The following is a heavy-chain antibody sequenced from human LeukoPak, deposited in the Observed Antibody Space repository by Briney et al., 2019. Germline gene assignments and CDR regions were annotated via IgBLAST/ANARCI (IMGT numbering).Heavy chain of an antibody. CDR3: ARDLFGVYYDFWPGDY. J-gene: IGHJ4*02. D-gene: IGHD3-3*01. V-gene: IGHV1-46*01. Sequence: ASVKVSCKASGYTFTSYYMHWVRQAPGQGLEWMGIINPSGGSTSYAQKFQGKVTMTRDTSTSTVYMELSSLRSEDTAVYYCARDLFGVYYDFWPGDYWGQGTLVTVSS. CDR1: GYTFTSYY. CDR2: INPSGGST.